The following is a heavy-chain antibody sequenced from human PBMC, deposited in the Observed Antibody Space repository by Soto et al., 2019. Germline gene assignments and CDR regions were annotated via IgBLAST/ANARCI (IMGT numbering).Heavy chain of an antibody. V-gene: IGHV4-59*01. Sequence: PSETLSLTCTVSGGSISSYYWSWIRQPPGKGLEWIGYIYYSGSTNYNPSLKSRVTISVYTSKNQFSLKLSSVTAADTAVYYCARDSPTGQYYYDSWGQGTLVTVSS. D-gene: IGHD3-22*01. CDR2: IYYSGST. CDR1: GGSISSYY. CDR3: ARDSPTGQYYYDS. J-gene: IGHJ4*02.